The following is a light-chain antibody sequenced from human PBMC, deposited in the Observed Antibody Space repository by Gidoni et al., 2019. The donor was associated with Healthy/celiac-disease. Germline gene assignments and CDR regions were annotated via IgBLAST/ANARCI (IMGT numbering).Light chain of an antibody. Sequence: SSELTQDPAVSVALGQTVRITCQGDSLSSYYASWYQQKPGQAPVLVIYGKNNRPSGIPDRFSGSSSGNTASLTITGAQAEDEADYYCNSRDSSGSNVVFGGGTKLTVL. CDR1: SLSSYY. CDR3: NSRDSSGSNVV. V-gene: IGLV3-19*01. CDR2: GKN. J-gene: IGLJ2*01.